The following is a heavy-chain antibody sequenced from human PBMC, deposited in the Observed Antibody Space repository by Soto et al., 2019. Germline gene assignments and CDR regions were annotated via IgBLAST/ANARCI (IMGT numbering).Heavy chain of an antibody. J-gene: IGHJ6*02. CDR3: ARESLTGTTYTQYCMDV. Sequence: GGSLRLSCVASGFIFSSYGMHWVRQAPGKGLEWVAIWYDGTNKYYADSVKGRFTISRDNSKNTLFLQMNSLRAEDTAVYYCARESLTGTTYTQYCMDVWGQGTTVTSP. V-gene: IGHV3-30*02. CDR1: GFIFSSYG. D-gene: IGHD1-7*01. CDR2: WYDGTNK.